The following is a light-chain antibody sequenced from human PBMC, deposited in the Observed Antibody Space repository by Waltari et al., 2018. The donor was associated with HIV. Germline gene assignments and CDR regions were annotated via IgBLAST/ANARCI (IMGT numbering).Light chain of an antibody. CDR1: NIGSKS. CDR3: HVWDRSSDHHV. CDR2: NGS. Sequence: SYVLPQSPSVSVAPGQTASITCGGNNIGSKSVHRYQQKAGQAPVLVVYNGSDRPSGIPERFSGSRSGNTATLTISRVEAGDEADYCCHVWDRSSDHHVCGPGTKVTVL. V-gene: IGLV3-21*02. J-gene: IGLJ1*01.